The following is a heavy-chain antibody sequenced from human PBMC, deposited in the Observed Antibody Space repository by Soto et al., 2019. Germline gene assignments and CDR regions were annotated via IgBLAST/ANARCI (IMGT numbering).Heavy chain of an antibody. CDR2: TYYRSKWYH. J-gene: IGHJ6*02. D-gene: IGHD6-19*01. Sequence: PSQTLSLTCAISGDSVSSNSVAWNWIRQSPSRGLEWLGRTYYRSKWYHDYAVSVKSRITINPDTSKNQFSLQLNSVTPEDTAVYYCARVGVSGTNYYYYGMDVWGQGTTVTVSS. CDR3: ARVGVSGTNYYYYGMDV. CDR1: GDSVSSNSVA. V-gene: IGHV6-1*01.